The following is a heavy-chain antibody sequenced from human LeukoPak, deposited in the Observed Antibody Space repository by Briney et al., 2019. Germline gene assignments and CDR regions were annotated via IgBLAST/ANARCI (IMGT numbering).Heavy chain of an antibody. Sequence: GGSLRLSCEAPGFTISRYYMGWVRQAPGKGLLWVSLIYSAGSTYYADSVKGRFTVSRDDSKNTVYLQMDSLRADDTAVYFCARVFRYSSFDYWGQGTLVTVSS. CDR3: ARVFRYSSFDY. J-gene: IGHJ4*02. CDR1: GFTISRYY. D-gene: IGHD2-15*01. V-gene: IGHV3-53*01. CDR2: IYSAGST.